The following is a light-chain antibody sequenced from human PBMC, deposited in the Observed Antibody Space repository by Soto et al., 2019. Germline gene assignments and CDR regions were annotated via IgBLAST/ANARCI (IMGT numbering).Light chain of an antibody. CDR2: GAS. J-gene: IGKJ4*01. V-gene: IGKV3-20*01. CDR3: QQYSSSPPLT. Sequence: EIVLTQSPGTLSLSPGERATLSCRASQSVSSSYLAWYQQKPGQAPRLLIYGASRRATGIPDRFSGSGSGTEFSLTISRLEPEDFAVYYCQQYSSSPPLTFGGGTKVDIK. CDR1: QSVSSSY.